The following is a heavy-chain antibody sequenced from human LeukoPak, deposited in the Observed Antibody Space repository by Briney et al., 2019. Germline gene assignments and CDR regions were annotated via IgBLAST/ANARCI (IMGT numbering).Heavy chain of an antibody. CDR3: ARQIASAGTAGFDF. D-gene: IGHD6-13*01. CDR1: GGSISSYY. J-gene: IGHJ4*02. V-gene: IGHV4-4*07. CDR2: IYSTGST. Sequence: PSETLSLTCTVSGGSISSYYWSWLRQPAGKGLEWIGRIYSTGSTNYNPSLKSRVTMSLDTSKNQFSLRLRSVTAADTAVYYCARQIASAGTAGFDFWGQGALVTVSS.